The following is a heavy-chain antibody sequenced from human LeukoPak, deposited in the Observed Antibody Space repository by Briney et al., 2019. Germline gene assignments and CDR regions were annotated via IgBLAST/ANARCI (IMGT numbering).Heavy chain of an antibody. Sequence: GGSLRLSCAASGFTFSGSAMHWVRQASGKGLEWVGRIRSKANSYATAYAASVKGRFTISRDDSKNTAYLQMNRLKTDDTAVDYCARDQQYDKLDYWGQGTLVTVSS. CDR2: IRSKANSYAT. CDR1: GFTFSGSA. J-gene: IGHJ4*02. D-gene: IGHD3-22*01. V-gene: IGHV3-73*01. CDR3: ARDQQYDKLDY.